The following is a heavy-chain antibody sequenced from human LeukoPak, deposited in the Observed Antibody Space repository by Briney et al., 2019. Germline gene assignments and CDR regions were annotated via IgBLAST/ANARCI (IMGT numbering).Heavy chain of an antibody. J-gene: IGHJ5*02. CDR3: AGDSSGYYYWFDP. CDR2: IIPIFGTA. Sequence: SVKVSCKASGGTFSSYAISWVRQAPGQGLEWMGGIIPIFGTANYAQKFQGRVTITADESTSTAYMELSSLRSEDTAVYYCAGDSSGYYYWFDPWGQGTLVTVSS. V-gene: IGHV1-69*13. CDR1: GGTFSSYA. D-gene: IGHD3-22*01.